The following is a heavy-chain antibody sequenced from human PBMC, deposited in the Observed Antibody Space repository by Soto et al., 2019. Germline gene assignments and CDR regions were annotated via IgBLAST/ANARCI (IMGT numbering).Heavy chain of an antibody. CDR3: ARDYCTNGVCYRDY. V-gene: IGHV3-33*01. J-gene: IGHJ4*02. Sequence: GGSLRLSCAASGFTFSSYGMHWVRQAPGKGLEWVAVIWYDGSNKYYADSVKGRFTISRDNSKNTLYLQMNSLRAEDTAVYYCARDYCTNGVCYRDYWGQGTLVTVSS. CDR1: GFTFSSYG. D-gene: IGHD2-8*01. CDR2: IWYDGSNK.